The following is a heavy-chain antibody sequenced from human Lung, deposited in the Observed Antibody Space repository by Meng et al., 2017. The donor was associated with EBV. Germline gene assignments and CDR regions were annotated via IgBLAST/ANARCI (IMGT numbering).Heavy chain of an antibody. D-gene: IGHD1-26*01. J-gene: IGHJ4*02. V-gene: IGHV1-18*01. CDR1: GYTFTSYG. CDR2: ISAYNGDT. CDR3: ARVEVGITSGDY. Sequence: QVQLVQSGPEVTKPGASLKVSCNASGYTFTSYGFNWVRQAPGQGLEWMGWISAYNGDTNYAQTLQGRVTMTTDTSTSTAYMELRSLRSDDTAVYYCARVEVGITSGDYWGQGTLVTVSS.